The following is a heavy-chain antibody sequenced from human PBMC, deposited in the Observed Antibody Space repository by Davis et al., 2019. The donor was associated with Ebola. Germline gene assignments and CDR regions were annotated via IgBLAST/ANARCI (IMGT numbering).Heavy chain of an antibody. Sequence: SVKVSCKTSGGIFNNYVISWVRQAPGQGLEWMGGIIPIFGTANYAQKFQGRVTITRDTSASTAYMELSSLRSEDTAVYYCARVAAADPDYWGQGTLVTVSS. V-gene: IGHV1-69*05. CDR2: IIPIFGTA. CDR3: ARVAAADPDY. CDR1: GGIFNNYV. D-gene: IGHD6-13*01. J-gene: IGHJ4*02.